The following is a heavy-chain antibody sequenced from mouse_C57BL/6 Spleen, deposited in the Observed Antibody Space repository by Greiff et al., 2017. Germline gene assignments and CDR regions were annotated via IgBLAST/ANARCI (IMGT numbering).Heavy chain of an antibody. CDR2: ISYDGSN. J-gene: IGHJ2*01. V-gene: IGHV3-6*01. CDR3: ARGGYYGPYYFDY. CDR1: GYSITSGYY. Sequence: DVKLQESGPGLVKPSQSLSLTCSVTGYSITSGYYWNWIRQFPGNKLEWMGYISYDGSNNYNPSLKNRISITRDTSKNQFFLKLNSVTTEDTATYYCARGGYYGPYYFDYWGQGTTLTVSS. D-gene: IGHD1-2*01.